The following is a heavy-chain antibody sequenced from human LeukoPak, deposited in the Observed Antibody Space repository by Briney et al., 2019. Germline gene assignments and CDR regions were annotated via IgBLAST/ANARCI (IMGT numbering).Heavy chain of an antibody. D-gene: IGHD6-19*01. J-gene: IGHJ6*02. CDR1: GFTFSSYD. CDR2: IGTAGDT. V-gene: IGHV3-13*04. CDR3: ARDRGGWYGMDV. Sequence: GGSLRLSCAASGFTFSSYDMHWVRQVTGKGLEWVSAIGTAGDTYYPGSVKGRFTSSRENAKNSLYFQMNSLRAGDTAVYYCARDRGGWYGMDVWGQGTTVTVSS.